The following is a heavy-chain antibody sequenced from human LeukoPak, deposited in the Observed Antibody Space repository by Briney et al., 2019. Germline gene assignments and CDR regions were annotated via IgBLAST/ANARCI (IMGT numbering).Heavy chain of an antibody. J-gene: IGHJ4*02. Sequence: GGSLRLSCAASGFTFSSYAMSWVRQAPGKGLEWVSIIYSGGSTYYADSVKGRFTISRDNSKNTLYLQMNNLRAEDTAVYYCARNYPGDYWGQGTLVTVSS. V-gene: IGHV3-53*01. CDR3: ARNYPGDY. D-gene: IGHD5-24*01. CDR2: IYSGGST. CDR1: GFTFSSYA.